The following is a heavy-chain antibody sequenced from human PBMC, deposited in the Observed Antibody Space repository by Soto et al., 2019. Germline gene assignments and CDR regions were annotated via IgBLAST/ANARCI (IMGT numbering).Heavy chain of an antibody. D-gene: IGHD4-17*01. J-gene: IGHJ4*02. Sequence: SETLSLTCAVSGGSISSGGYSWSWIRQPPGKGLEWIGYIYHSGSTYYNPSLKSRVTISVDRSKNQFSLKLSSVTATDTAVYYCARGMTTVTTYAYWGQGNLVTVSS. CDR3: ARGMTTVTTYAY. V-gene: IGHV4-30-2*01. CDR2: IYHSGST. CDR1: GGSISSGGYS.